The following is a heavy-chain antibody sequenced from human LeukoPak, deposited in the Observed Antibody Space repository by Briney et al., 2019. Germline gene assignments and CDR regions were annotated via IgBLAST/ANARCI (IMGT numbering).Heavy chain of an antibody. Sequence: GGSLRPSCAASGFTFSDYYMSWIRQAPGKGLEWVSYISSSNTYTNYAGSVKGRFTISRDDAKNSLYLQMNSLRAEDTAVYYCARSRSYYPADYWGQGTLVTVSS. V-gene: IGHV3-11*03. CDR1: GFTFSDYY. CDR3: ARSRSYYPADY. D-gene: IGHD1-26*01. J-gene: IGHJ4*02. CDR2: ISSSNTYT.